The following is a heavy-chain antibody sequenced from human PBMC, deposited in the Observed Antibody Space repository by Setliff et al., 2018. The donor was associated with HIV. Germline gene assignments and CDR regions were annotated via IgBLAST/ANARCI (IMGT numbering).Heavy chain of an antibody. CDR1: GFTFSSYD. J-gene: IGHJ3*02. Sequence: PGGSLRLSCAASGFTFSSYDMHWVRQATGKGLEWVSAIGTAGDTYYPGSVKGRFTISRENAKNSLYLQMNSLRAGDTAVYYCARARDSSGYCPGAFDIWGQGTMVTVSS. CDR3: ARARDSSGYCPGAFDI. D-gene: IGHD3-22*01. V-gene: IGHV3-13*01. CDR2: IGTAGDT.